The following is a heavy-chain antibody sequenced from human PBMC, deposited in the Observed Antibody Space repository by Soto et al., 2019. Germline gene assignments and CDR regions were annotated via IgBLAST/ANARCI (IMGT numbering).Heavy chain of an antibody. Sequence: VQLVESGGGVVQPGRSLKLSCAASGFTFSNYGMHWVRQAPGKGLEWVAVIWSDGSKQLYADSMRGRFTISRDNSKNTRYLQMNNLRPEDTAVYYCATDRGSSPFDYWGQGTLVTVSS. CDR2: IWSDGSKQ. CDR3: ATDRGSSPFDY. J-gene: IGHJ4*02. V-gene: IGHV3-33*01. CDR1: GFTFSNYG. D-gene: IGHD5-12*01.